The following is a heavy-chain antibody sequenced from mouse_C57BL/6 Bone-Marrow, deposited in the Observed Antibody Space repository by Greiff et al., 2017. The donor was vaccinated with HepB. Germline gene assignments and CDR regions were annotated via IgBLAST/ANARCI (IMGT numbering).Heavy chain of an antibody. CDR1: GYTFTSYW. CDR2: IDPSDSYT. D-gene: IGHD3-2*02. Sequence: QVQLQQPGAELVKPGASVKLSCKASGYTFTSYWMQWVKQRPGQGLEWIGEIDPSDSYTNYNQKFKGKATLTVDTSSSTAYMQLSSLTSEDSAVYYCARWDSSGYVVAYGGQGTLVTVSA. V-gene: IGHV1-50*01. J-gene: IGHJ3*01. CDR3: ARWDSSGYVVAY.